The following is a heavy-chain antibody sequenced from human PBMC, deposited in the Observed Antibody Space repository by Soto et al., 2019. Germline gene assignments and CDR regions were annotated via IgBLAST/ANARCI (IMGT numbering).Heavy chain of an antibody. CDR1: GDSISSTNW. V-gene: IGHV4-4*02. Sequence: SETLSLTCAVSGDSISSTNWWSWVRQSPGKGLEWIGEIYHSGSTNYRSSFKSRVTISVDKSKNQFSLELNSVTAADTAVYYCARAPATVGGLFDFWGQGTLVTVSS. CDR2: IYHSGST. D-gene: IGHD1-26*01. CDR3: ARAPATVGGLFDF. J-gene: IGHJ4*02.